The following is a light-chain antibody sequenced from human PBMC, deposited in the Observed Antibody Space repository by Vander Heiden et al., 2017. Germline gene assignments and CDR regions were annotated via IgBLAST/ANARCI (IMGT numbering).Light chain of an antibody. CDR1: HVGRKS. CDR3: QVWDRSSDHWV. Sequence: SYVLSQPPSESAAARKTARITCRGNHVGRKSVHWHQQKPGEAPVLVVYDDSDRPSGIPERFSGSKCGNTATLAISRVEAGDEADYYCQVWDRSSDHWVFGGGTKLTVL. V-gene: IGLV3-21*03. CDR2: DDS. J-gene: IGLJ3*02.